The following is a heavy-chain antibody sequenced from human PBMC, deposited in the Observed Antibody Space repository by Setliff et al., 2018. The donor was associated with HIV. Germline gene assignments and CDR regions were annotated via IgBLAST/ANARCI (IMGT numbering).Heavy chain of an antibody. CDR1: GYTLRSHT. CDR3: AREGGGWDVLDI. Sequence: ASVKVSCKASGYTLRSHTMHWVRQAPGQRLEWMGWITAGNGNTKYSQKFQGRVTITRDTSANTAYMELTSLRSEDTAMFYCAREGGGWDVLDIWGQGTMVTVSS. CDR2: ITAGNGNT. J-gene: IGHJ3*02. V-gene: IGHV1-3*01. D-gene: IGHD3-16*01.